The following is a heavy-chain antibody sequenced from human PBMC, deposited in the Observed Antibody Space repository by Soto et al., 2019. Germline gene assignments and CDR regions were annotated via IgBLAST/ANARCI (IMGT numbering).Heavy chain of an antibody. Sequence: GGSLRLSCAPSGFTFNNYGMTWVRQAPGKGLEWVSGISSSGDTTYYVDSVKGRLTISRDNSKNTLYLQMTSLRVEDTAVYYCASEYGSGSYGHYYGMDVWGQGTTVTVSS. CDR2: ISSSGDTT. CDR3: ASEYGSGSYGHYYGMDV. D-gene: IGHD3-10*01. J-gene: IGHJ6*02. V-gene: IGHV3-23*01. CDR1: GFTFNNYG.